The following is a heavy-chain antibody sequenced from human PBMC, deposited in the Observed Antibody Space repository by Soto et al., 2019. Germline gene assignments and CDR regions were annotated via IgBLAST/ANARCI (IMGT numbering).Heavy chain of an antibody. CDR3: AADLSLSSYCYDSSGSRAFDI. V-gene: IGHV1-58*01. Sequence: TSVKVSCKASGFTFTSSSVQLLRQAPGQRLECIGWIVVGSGSTNYAQKFQERVTITRDMSTSTAYMELSSLRSEDTAVYYCAADLSLSSYCYDSSGSRAFDIWGQGTMVTVSS. J-gene: IGHJ3*02. CDR1: GFTFTSSS. CDR2: IVVGSGST. D-gene: IGHD3-22*01.